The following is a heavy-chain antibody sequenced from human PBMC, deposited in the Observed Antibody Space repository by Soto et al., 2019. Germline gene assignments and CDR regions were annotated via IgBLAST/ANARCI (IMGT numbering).Heavy chain of an antibody. D-gene: IGHD3-10*01. CDR2: IDTSGNS. V-gene: IGHV4-4*07. CDR3: ARLCFGKPPGYLDY. J-gene: IGHJ4*02. CDR1: GGSIRNYY. Sequence: QVQLQESGPGLVKPSETLSLTCSVSGGSIRNYYWNWIRQPAGKGLEWIGRIDTSGNSDYNPSLKSRVTMSADTSRNQLSLRLSSVAAADSAVYYCARLCFGKPPGYLDYWGQGSRVTISS.